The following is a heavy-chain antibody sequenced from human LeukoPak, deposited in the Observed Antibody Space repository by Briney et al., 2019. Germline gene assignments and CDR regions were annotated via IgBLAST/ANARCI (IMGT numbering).Heavy chain of an antibody. CDR1: GFTFDDYA. CDR3: ARQQTPHGNFDY. CDR2: ISWNSGSI. Sequence: GGSLRLSCAASGFTFDDYAMHWVRQAPGKGLEWVSGISWNSGSIGYADSVKGRFTISRDNAKNSLYLQMNSLRAEDTALYYCARQQTPHGNFDYWGQGTLVTVSS. J-gene: IGHJ4*02. V-gene: IGHV3-9*01. D-gene: IGHD1-1*01.